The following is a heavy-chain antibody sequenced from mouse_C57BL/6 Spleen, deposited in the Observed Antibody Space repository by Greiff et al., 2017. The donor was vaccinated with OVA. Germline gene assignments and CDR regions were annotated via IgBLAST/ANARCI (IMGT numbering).Heavy chain of an antibody. CDR3: TRSEYSNKFFDY. J-gene: IGHJ2*01. CDR1: GYTFTDYE. Sequence: VQLKESGAELVRPGASVTLSCKASGYTFTDYEMHWVKQTPVHGLEWIGAIDPETGGTAYNQKFKGKAILTADKSSSTAYMELRSLTSEDSAVYYCTRSEYSNKFFDYWGQGTTLTVSS. CDR2: IDPETGGT. V-gene: IGHV1-15*01. D-gene: IGHD2-5*01.